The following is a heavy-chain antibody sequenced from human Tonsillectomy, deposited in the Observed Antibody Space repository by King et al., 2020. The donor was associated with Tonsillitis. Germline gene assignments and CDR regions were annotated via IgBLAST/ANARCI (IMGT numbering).Heavy chain of an antibody. CDR3: AKDFLEYSSAYFLDY. V-gene: IGHV3-30*18. J-gene: IGHJ4*02. Sequence: HVQLVESGGGVIQPGRSLRLSCAASGFTFNMYGMHWVLQAPGKGLEWVAVISYDGSDKYYADSVKGRFTISRDNSKNTLYLQMNSLRAEDTAVYYCAKDFLEYSSAYFLDYWGQGTLVTVSS. D-gene: IGHD6-19*01. CDR1: GFTFNMYG. CDR2: ISYDGSDK.